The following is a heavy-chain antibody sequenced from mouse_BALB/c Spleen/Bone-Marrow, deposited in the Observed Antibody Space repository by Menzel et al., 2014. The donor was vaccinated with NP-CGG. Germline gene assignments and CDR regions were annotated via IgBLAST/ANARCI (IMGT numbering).Heavy chain of an antibody. V-gene: IGHV2-9*02. D-gene: IGHD2-1*01. CDR2: IWAGGST. Sequence: VKLVESGHGLVAPSQRLSITCTVSGFSLTSYGVHWVRQPPGKGLEWLGVIWAGGSTNYNSALMSRLSISKDNSKSQVFLKMNSLQTDDTAMYYCASYGNFRFAYWGQGTLVTASA. CDR3: ASYGNFRFAY. CDR1: GFSLTSYG. J-gene: IGHJ3*01.